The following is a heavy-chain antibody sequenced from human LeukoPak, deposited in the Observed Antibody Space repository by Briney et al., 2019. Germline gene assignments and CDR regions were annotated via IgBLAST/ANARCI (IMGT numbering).Heavy chain of an antibody. CDR3: ARRGIAVAGNDY. CDR2: INWYGGST. Sequence: GGSLRLSCAASGFTFDDYGMSWVRQAPGKGLEWVSGINWYGGSTGYADSVKGRFTISRDNAKNSLYLQMNSLRAEDTALYYCARRGIAVAGNDYWGQGTLVIVSS. CDR1: GFTFDDYG. J-gene: IGHJ4*02. V-gene: IGHV3-20*04. D-gene: IGHD6-19*01.